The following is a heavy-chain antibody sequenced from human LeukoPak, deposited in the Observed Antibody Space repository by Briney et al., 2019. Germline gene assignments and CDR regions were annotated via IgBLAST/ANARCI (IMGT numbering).Heavy chain of an antibody. V-gene: IGHV4-38-2*02. CDR2: MYRTGST. Sequence: SETLSLTCTVSGYFISSGYYWGWIRQPPGKGREWIGSMYRTGSTYYNPSLKSRVTISVDTSKNQFSLKLISVTAADTAVYYCAREAQHYGSGSYLDHWGQGTLVTVSS. CDR3: AREAQHYGSGSYLDH. CDR1: GYFISSGYY. J-gene: IGHJ4*02. D-gene: IGHD3-10*01.